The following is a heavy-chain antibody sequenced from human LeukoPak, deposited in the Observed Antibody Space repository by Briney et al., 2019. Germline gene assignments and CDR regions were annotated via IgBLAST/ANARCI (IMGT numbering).Heavy chain of an antibody. V-gene: IGHV4-59*01. CDR1: GDSISSYY. CDR3: ATGYSSTWYYFDY. J-gene: IGHJ4*02. D-gene: IGHD6-13*01. CDR2: IYHSGST. Sequence: SETLPLTCTVSGDSISSYYWSWIRQPPGKGLEWIGYIYHSGSTNYNPSLKSRVTISADTSKDQFSLKLASVTAADTAVYYCATGYSSTWYYFDYWGQGTLVTVS.